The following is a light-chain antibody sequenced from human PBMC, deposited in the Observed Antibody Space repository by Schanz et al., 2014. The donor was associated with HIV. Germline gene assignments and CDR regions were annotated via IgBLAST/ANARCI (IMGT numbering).Light chain of an antibody. V-gene: IGLV1-40*01. Sequence: QSVLTQPPSVSGAPGQRVTMSCTGSSSNIGAGYDVNWYQHLPGTAPKLLIYDNTNRPSGVPDRVSGSKSGTSASLAISGLRSEDEADYYCAAWDDSLSGPVFGGGTKLTVL. J-gene: IGLJ3*02. CDR1: SSNIGAGYD. CDR2: DNT. CDR3: AAWDDSLSGPV.